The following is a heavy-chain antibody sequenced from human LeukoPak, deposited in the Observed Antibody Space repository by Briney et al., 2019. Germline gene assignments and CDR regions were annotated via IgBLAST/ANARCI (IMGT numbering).Heavy chain of an antibody. J-gene: IGHJ4*02. Sequence: ASVKVSCKASGYTFSGYYLHWVRQAPGQGLQWVGWINPNSGDTHYAQMFQGRVTMTRDTSINTAYMELRRVRSDDTAIYYCAKSAQYSSAWFTGSFDYWGQGTLVTVSS. CDR1: GYTFSGYY. D-gene: IGHD6-13*01. CDR3: AKSAQYSSAWFTGSFDY. CDR2: INPNSGDT. V-gene: IGHV1-2*02.